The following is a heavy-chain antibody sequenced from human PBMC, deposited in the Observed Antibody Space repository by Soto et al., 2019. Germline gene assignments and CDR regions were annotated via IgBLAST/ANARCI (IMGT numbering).Heavy chain of an antibody. J-gene: IGHJ6*02. D-gene: IGHD2-2*01. V-gene: IGHV4-4*02. CDR1: GGSISSSNW. CDR2: IYHSGST. CDR3: ASQLRYCSSTSCYVPGMDV. Sequence: QVQLQESGPGLVKPSGTLSLTCAVSGGSISSSNWWSWVRQPPGKGLEWIGEIYHSGSTNYNPSLQSRVTISVDKSRTQVSLKLSCVTAADTAVYYCASQLRYCSSTSCYVPGMDVWGQGTTVTVSS.